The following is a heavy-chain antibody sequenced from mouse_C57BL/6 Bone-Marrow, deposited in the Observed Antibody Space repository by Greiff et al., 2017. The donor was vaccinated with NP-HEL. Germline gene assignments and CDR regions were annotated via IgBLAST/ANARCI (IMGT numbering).Heavy chain of an antibody. D-gene: IGHD2-2*01. CDR2: IYPGSGST. V-gene: IGHV1-55*01. CDR3: ARWVTTRDWFAY. Sequence: QVQLQQPGAELVKPGASVKMSCKASGYTFTSSWITWVKQRPGQGLEWIGDIYPGSGSTNYNEKFKSKATLTGDTSSSAAYMQLSSLTSEDSAVYYCARWVTTRDWFAYWGQGTLVTVSA. J-gene: IGHJ3*01. CDR1: GYTFTSSW.